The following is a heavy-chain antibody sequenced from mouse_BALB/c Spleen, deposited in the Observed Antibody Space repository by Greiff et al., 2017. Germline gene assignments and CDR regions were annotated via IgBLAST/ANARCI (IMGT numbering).Heavy chain of an antibody. D-gene: IGHD2-14*01. CDR3: ARLREVRHAMDY. V-gene: IGHV5-17*02. Sequence: EVQVVESGGGLVQPGGSRKLSCAASGFTFSSFGMHWVRQAPEKGLEWVAYISSGSSTIYYADTVKGRFTISRDNPKNTLFLQMTSLRSEDTAMYYCARLREVRHAMDYWGQGTSVTVSS. CDR1: GFTFSSFG. J-gene: IGHJ4*01. CDR2: ISSGSSTI.